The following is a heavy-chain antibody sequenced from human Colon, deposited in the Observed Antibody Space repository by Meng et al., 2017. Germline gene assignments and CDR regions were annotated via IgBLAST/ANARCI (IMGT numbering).Heavy chain of an antibody. Sequence: ASVKVSCKASGYTFISSDIHWVRQAAGQGLEWMGWMNPNSGNTRYAQKFQGRVTMTRNHSESTAYMEQSSLRSEDMAVYYSARESDPVYGSGMTYHDYGMDVWGQGTMVTVSS. D-gene: IGHD3-10*01. CDR1: GYTFISSD. V-gene: IGHV1-8*01. J-gene: IGHJ6*02. CDR2: MNPNSGNT. CDR3: ARESDPVYGSGMTYHDYGMDV.